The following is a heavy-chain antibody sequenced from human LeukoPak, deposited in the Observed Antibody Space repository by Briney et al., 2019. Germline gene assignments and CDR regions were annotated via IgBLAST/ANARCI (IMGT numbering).Heavy chain of an antibody. Sequence: RGSLRLSCSASGFAFSRFAVTWVRPLPGKGLDWVSTISGNGHQTYYGDSVKGRFSVSRDNSKNILYLQMDSLRADDSALYYCAKDADYYGSSGFFIPFDYWGQGTLVTVSS. CDR2: ISGNGHQT. V-gene: IGHV3-23*01. CDR3: AKDADYYGSSGFFIPFDY. J-gene: IGHJ4*02. CDR1: GFAFSRFA. D-gene: IGHD3-22*01.